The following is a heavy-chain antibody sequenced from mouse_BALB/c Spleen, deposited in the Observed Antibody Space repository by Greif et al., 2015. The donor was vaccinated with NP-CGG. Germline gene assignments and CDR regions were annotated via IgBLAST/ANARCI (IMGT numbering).Heavy chain of an antibody. J-gene: IGHJ2*02. Sequence: EVKLMESGGGLVKPGGSLKLSCAASGFTFSSYGMSWVRQTPEKRLEWVATISGGGSYTYYPDSVKGRFTISRDNAKNNLYLQMSSLRSEDTALYYCARHPFITTVVATRVYFDYWGQGTSLTVSS. CDR1: GFTFSSYG. CDR2: ISGGGSYT. CDR3: ARHPFITTVVATRVYFDY. D-gene: IGHD1-1*01. V-gene: IGHV5-9-2*01.